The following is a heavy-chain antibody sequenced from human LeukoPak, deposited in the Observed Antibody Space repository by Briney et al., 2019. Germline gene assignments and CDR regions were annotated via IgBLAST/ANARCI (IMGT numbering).Heavy chain of an antibody. CDR1: GFTFSCYG. CDR2: IRYDGSNK. D-gene: IGHD2-2*01. Sequence: GGSLRLSCAASGFTFSCYGMHWVRQAPGKGLEWVAFIRYDGSNKYYADSVKGRFTISRDNSKNTLYLQMNSLRAEDTAVYYCAKVRFTDIVVVPDAHFDYWRQGTLVTVSS. V-gene: IGHV3-30*02. J-gene: IGHJ4*02. CDR3: AKVRFTDIVVVPDAHFDY.